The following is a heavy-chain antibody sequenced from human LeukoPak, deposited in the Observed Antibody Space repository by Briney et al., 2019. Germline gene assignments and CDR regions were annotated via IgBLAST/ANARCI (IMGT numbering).Heavy chain of an antibody. CDR2: INHSGTT. CDR3: ARGELGYFDY. D-gene: IGHD3-10*01. Sequence: SETLSLTCTAHSGSFNTYFWSWIRQTPGKGLEWIGEINHSGTTNYNASLHSRVTISVDTSKKYVSLKLRSVTAADTAAYYCARGELGYFDYWAQGTLVTVSA. J-gene: IGHJ4*02. V-gene: IGHV4-34*01. CDR1: SGSFNTYF.